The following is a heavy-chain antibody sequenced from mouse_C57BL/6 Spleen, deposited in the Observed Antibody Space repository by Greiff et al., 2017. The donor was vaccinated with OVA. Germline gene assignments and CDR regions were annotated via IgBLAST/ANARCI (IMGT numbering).Heavy chain of an antibody. V-gene: IGHV5-4*01. CDR3: AREDEVDY. CDR1: GFTFSSYA. CDR2: ISDGGSYT. Sequence: EVMLVESGGGLVKPGGSLKLSCAASGFTFSSYAMSWVRQTPEKRLEWVATISDGGSYTYYPDNVKGRFTISRDNAKNNLYLQMSHLKSEDTAMYYCAREDEVDYWGQGTTLTVSS. J-gene: IGHJ2*01.